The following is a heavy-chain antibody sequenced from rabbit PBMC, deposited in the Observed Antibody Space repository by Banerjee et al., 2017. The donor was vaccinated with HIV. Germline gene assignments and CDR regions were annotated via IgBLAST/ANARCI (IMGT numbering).Heavy chain of an antibody. Sequence: QEQLVESGGGLVKPEGSLTLTCTASGFTLSSSYWICWVRQAPGKGLEWIACIYAGSSGTTWYASWAKGRFTVSKTSSTTVTLQMTSLTAADTATYFCARDLAGVIGWNFNLWGQGTLVTVS. CDR2: IYAGSSGTT. V-gene: IGHV1S45*01. CDR1: GFTLSSSYW. D-gene: IGHD4-1*01. J-gene: IGHJ4*01. CDR3: ARDLAGVIGWNFNL.